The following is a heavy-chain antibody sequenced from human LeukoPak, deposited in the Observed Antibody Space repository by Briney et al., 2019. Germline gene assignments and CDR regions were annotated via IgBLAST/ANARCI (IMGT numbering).Heavy chain of an antibody. Sequence: SETLSLTCTVPGGSISSYYWSWIRQPPGKGLEWIGYIYYSGSTNYNPSLKSRVTISVDTSKNQFSLKLSSVTAADTAVYYCARGGIAAAGTRFDPWGQGTLVTVSS. J-gene: IGHJ5*02. CDR1: GGSISSYY. CDR3: ARGGIAAAGTRFDP. D-gene: IGHD6-13*01. CDR2: IYYSGST. V-gene: IGHV4-59*08.